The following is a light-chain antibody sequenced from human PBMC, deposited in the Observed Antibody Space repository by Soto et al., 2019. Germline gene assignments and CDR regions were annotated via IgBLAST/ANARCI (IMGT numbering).Light chain of an antibody. CDR2: GAS. V-gene: IGKV3-20*01. J-gene: IGKJ4*01. CDR3: RQYGRSLGLA. CDR1: QSVSSN. Sequence: EIVLTQSPGTLSLSPGERSTLSCSASQSVSSNLAWYQQKPGQAPRLLIYGASSRATGIPDRFSGSGSGTDFTLTISRLEPEDFAVYYCRQYGRSLGLAFGGGTKVDIK.